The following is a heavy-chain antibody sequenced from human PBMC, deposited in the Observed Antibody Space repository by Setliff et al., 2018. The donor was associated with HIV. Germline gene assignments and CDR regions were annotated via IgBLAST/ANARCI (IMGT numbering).Heavy chain of an antibody. CDR3: AKIQNPQGYYYDSSGYYPHPGSPDY. CDR2: IKQDGSEN. V-gene: IGHV3-7*01. Sequence: GGSLRLSCAASGFTFSSRWMTWVRQAPGKGLEWVANIKQDGSENYFVDSVKGRFTISRDNTRSSLFLHMDSLTAEDTAVYYCAKIQNPQGYYYDSSGYYPHPGSPDYWGQGTLVTVSS. J-gene: IGHJ4*02. D-gene: IGHD3-22*01. CDR1: GFTFSSRW.